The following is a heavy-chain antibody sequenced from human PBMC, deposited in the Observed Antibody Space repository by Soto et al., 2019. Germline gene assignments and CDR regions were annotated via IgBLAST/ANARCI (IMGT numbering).Heavy chain of an antibody. CDR1: GFSLRTRGVN. CDR2: IYWDDDK. Sequence: QITLKESGPTLVKPTQTLMLTCTFSGFSLRTRGVNVGWIRQPPGKALEWLALIYWDDDKRYSPSLKSRLTMTKDPSXNXVXLXXTNMDPVETATYYCEYGNYDYVWESKVGYYYSMDVWGQGTTVTVSS. CDR3: EYGNYDYVWESKVGYYYSMDV. V-gene: IGHV2-5*02. J-gene: IGHJ6*02. D-gene: IGHD3-16*01.